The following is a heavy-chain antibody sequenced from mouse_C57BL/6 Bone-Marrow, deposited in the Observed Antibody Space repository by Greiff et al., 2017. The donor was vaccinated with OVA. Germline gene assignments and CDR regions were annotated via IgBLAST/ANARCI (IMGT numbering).Heavy chain of an antibody. D-gene: IGHD1-1*02. Sequence: EVMLVESGGGLVKPGGSLKLSCAASGFTFSSYAMSWVRQTPDKRLEWVATISAGGSYTYYPDNVKGRFTISIDNAKNNLYLQMSHLKSEDTAMYYCARDEDYSYYFDFWGQGTTLTVTS. CDR1: GFTFSSYA. V-gene: IGHV5-4*01. CDR2: ISAGGSYT. J-gene: IGHJ2*01. CDR3: ARDEDYSYYFDF.